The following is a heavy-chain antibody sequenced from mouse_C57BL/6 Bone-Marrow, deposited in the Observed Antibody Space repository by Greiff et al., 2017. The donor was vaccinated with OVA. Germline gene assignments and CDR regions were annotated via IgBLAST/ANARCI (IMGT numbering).Heavy chain of an antibody. CDR2: IWSGGST. CDR1: GFSLTSYG. D-gene: IGHD3-2*02. J-gene: IGHJ4*01. V-gene: IGHV2-2*01. CDR3: ARGLRLPIYYAMDY. Sequence: QVQLQQSGPGLVQPSQSLSITCTVSGFSLTSYGVHWVRQSPGKGLEWLGVIWSGGSTDYNAAFIARLSISKDNSKSQVFLKRNSLQADDTAIYYCARGLRLPIYYAMDYWGQGTSVTVSS.